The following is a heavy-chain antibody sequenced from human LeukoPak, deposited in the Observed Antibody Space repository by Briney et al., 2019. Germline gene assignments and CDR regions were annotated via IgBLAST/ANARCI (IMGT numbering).Heavy chain of an antibody. CDR1: GGSISSSSYY. V-gene: IGHV4-39*07. CDR3: ARLLRVGYCSTSSCNWFDP. J-gene: IGHJ5*02. CDR2: IYYSGST. Sequence: SETLSLTCTVSGGSISSSSYYWGWIRQPPGKGLEWIGSIYYSGSTYYSPSLKSRVPISVDTSKNQFSLKLSSVTAADTAVYYCARLLRVGYCSTSSCNWFDPWGQGTLVTVSS. D-gene: IGHD2-2*03.